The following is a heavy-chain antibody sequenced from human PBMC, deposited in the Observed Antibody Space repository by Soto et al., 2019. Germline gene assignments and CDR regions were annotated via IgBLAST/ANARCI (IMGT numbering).Heavy chain of an antibody. J-gene: IGHJ6*02. CDR3: ARGLRYSIPYYYYYGMDV. Sequence: PSETLSLTCAVYGGSFSGYYWSWIRQPPGKGLEWIGEINHSGSTNYNTSLKSRVTISVDTSKNQFSLKLSSVTAADTAVYYCARGLRYSIPYYYYYGMDVWGQGTTVTVSS. CDR1: GGSFSGYY. D-gene: IGHD6-13*01. CDR2: INHSGST. V-gene: IGHV4-34*01.